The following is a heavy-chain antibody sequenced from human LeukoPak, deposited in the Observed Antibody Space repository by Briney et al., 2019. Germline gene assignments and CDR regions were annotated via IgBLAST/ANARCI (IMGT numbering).Heavy chain of an antibody. CDR2: IYYSGST. CDR3: ARDRLWFGELPLRNYFDY. J-gene: IGHJ4*02. D-gene: IGHD3-10*01. CDR1: GVSIKANSDY. Sequence: SETLSLTCTVSGVSIKANSDYWGWIRQPPGKGLEWIGSIYYSGSTYYNPSLKSRVTISVDTSKNQFSLKLSSVTAADTAVYYCARDRLWFGELPLRNYFDYWGQGTLVTVSS. V-gene: IGHV4-39*07.